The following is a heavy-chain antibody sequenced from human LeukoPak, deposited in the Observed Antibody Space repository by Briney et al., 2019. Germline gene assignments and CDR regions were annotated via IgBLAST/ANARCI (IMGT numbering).Heavy chain of an antibody. Sequence: PGGTLRLSCAASGFTFSSYGMSWVRQAPGKGLAWVSAISGSCGSTYYADSVKGRFTISRDNSKNTLYLQMNSLRAEDTAVYYCAREVYYDSSGSNAFDIWGQGTMVTVSS. CDR1: GFTFSSYG. V-gene: IGHV3-23*01. D-gene: IGHD3-22*01. CDR2: ISGSCGST. CDR3: AREVYYDSSGSNAFDI. J-gene: IGHJ3*02.